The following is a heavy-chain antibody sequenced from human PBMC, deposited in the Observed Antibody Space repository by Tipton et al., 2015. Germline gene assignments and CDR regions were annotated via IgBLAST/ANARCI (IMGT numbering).Heavy chain of an antibody. CDR1: GGSISSYY. V-gene: IGHV4-59*12. CDR3: ARGRDIVLLLYASYFFDN. D-gene: IGHD2-8*01. J-gene: IGHJ4*02. CDR2: KYSSGST. Sequence: TLSLTCTVSGGSISSYYWSWIRQPPGKGLEWIGYKYSSGSTNYNSSLKSRLTLSEDTSKNQFSLKLRSMTAADTAVYYCARGRDIVLLLYASYFFDNWGQGTLVTVSS.